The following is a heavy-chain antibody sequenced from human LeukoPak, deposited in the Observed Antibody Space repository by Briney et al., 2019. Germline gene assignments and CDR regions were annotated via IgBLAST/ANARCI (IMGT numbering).Heavy chain of an antibody. CDR1: EGTFSSYA. J-gene: IGHJ5*02. CDR3: ARERVRIAARPRNNWFDP. V-gene: IGHV1-69*01. CDR2: IIPIFGTA. Sequence: SVKVSCKASEGTFSSYAISWVRQAPGQGLEWMGGIIPIFGTANYAQKFQGRVTITADESTSTAYMELSRLRSDDTAVYYCARERVRIAARPRNNWFDPWGQGTLVTVSS. D-gene: IGHD6-6*01.